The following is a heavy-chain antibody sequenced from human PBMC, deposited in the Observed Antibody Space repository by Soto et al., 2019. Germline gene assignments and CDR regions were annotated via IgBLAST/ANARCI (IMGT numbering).Heavy chain of an antibody. V-gene: IGHV4-39*01. Sequence: KTSETLSLTCTVSGGSVSSSSYYWDWIRQPPGKGLEWIGHIYYNGRTYYNPSLKSRVTISVDTSKNQFSLNLNSVTAADTAVYYCARRPKSGSFHYYGVDVWGRGTTVTVSS. D-gene: IGHD1-26*01. CDR1: GGSVSSSSYY. CDR3: ARRPKSGSFHYYGVDV. J-gene: IGHJ6*02. CDR2: IYYNGRT.